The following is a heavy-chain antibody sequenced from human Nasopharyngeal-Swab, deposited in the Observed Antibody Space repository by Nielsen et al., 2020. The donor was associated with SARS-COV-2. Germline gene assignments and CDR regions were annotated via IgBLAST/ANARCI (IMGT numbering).Heavy chain of an antibody. Sequence: GSLRLSCTVSGGSVSSGSYYWSWIRQPPGKGLEWIGYIYYSGSTNYNPSLKSRVTISVDTSKNQFSLKLSSVTAADTAVYYCARETYYYGSGSYQAFDYWGQGTLVTVSS. J-gene: IGHJ4*02. CDR3: ARETYYYGSGSYQAFDY. CDR1: GGSVSSGSYY. CDR2: IYYSGST. D-gene: IGHD3-10*01. V-gene: IGHV4-61*01.